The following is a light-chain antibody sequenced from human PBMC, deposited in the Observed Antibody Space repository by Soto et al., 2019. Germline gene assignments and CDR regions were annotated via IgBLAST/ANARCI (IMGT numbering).Light chain of an antibody. CDR1: QNIRSS. CDR2: GVS. CDR3: QQYNNWSIT. Sequence: EIQMTQSPATLSASLVERVTISFRASQNIRSSLAWYQQKPGQAPRLLIYGVSTRDTGIPARFSGSGSGTEFTLTISSLQSEDFEIYYCQQYNNWSITFGQGTKLEIK. V-gene: IGKV3-15*01. J-gene: IGKJ5*01.